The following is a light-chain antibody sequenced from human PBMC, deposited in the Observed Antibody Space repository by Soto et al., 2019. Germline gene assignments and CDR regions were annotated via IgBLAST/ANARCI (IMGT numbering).Light chain of an antibody. CDR2: GTF. J-gene: IGKJ3*01. Sequence: IQLTQSPSSLSASVGDRVSITCRASQDIKTYLAWYQQERGKAPKLIISGTFTLQSGVPSRFNGSGSVTDFTLTINRLQPKDFATYQYQHLKNYPPFTFGPGTKVDLK. CDR1: QDIKTY. CDR3: QHLKNYPPFT. V-gene: IGKV1-9*01.